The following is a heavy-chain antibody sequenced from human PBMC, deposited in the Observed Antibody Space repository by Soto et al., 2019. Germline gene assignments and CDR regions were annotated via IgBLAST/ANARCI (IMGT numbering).Heavy chain of an antibody. Sequence: GGSLRLSCAASGFTFSSYSMNWVRQAPGKGLEWVSYISSSSSTIYYADSVKGRFTISRDNAKNSLYLQMNSLRAEDTAVYYCARDYLAARPANFDYWGQGTLVTVSS. CDR2: ISSSSSTI. CDR1: GFTFSSYS. J-gene: IGHJ4*02. V-gene: IGHV3-48*01. CDR3: ARDYLAARPANFDY. D-gene: IGHD6-6*01.